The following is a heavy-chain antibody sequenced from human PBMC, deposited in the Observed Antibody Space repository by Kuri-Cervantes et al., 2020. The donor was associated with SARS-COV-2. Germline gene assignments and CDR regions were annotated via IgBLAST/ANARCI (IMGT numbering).Heavy chain of an antibody. CDR1: GGSISGNH. D-gene: IGHD6-13*01. Sequence: GSLRLSCTVSGGSISGNHWNWIRQAPGKGLEWVGYIYSCGSTKYNPSLKSRVTMSVDTAKNQISLTLRSVTAADTAVYFCAQDAGGGYNWFDPWGPGTLVTVSS. J-gene: IGHJ5*02. CDR3: AQDAGGGYNWFDP. V-gene: IGHV4-59*01. CDR2: IYSCGST.